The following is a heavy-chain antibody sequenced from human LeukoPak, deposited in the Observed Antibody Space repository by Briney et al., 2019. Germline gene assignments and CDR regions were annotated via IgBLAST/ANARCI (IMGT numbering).Heavy chain of an antibody. CDR2: TYYRSKWYS. J-gene: IGHJ6*02. CDR3: ALARSEYHYGMDV. Sequence: SQTLSLTCAISGDSVSSISVAWNWIRQSPSRGLEWLGRTYYRSKWYSDYAVSVKGRININPDPSKNQFSLQLNSVTPEDTAVYYRALARSEYHYGMDVWGQGATVTVSS. V-gene: IGHV6-1*01. CDR1: GDSVSSISVA.